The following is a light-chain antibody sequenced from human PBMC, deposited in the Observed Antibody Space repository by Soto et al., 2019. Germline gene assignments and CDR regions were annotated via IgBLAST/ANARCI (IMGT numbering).Light chain of an antibody. Sequence: QSVLTQPRSVSGPPGQSVTISCSGTSSDVGGYNYVSWYQQRPGKAPKLMIYDVTKWPSGVPDRFSGSKSGNTASLTISGLQAEDEADYYCCSYAGRYTYVFGTGTKVTV. CDR1: SSDVGGYNY. V-gene: IGLV2-11*01. J-gene: IGLJ1*01. CDR2: DVT. CDR3: CSYAGRYTYV.